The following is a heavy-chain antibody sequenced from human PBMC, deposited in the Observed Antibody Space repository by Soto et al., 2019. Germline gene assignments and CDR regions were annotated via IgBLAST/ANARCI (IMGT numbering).Heavy chain of an antibody. CDR1: GGSFSGYY. Sequence: QVQLQQWGAGLLKPSETLSLTCAVYGGSFSGYYWTWIRQPPGTGLEWIGEINHSGSTNYNPSLKSRFTISVDTSKNQFSLKLTSVTAADTAVSYCARDKITGLFDYWGQGTLVTVSS. CDR2: INHSGST. J-gene: IGHJ4*02. CDR3: ARDKITGLFDY. D-gene: IGHD2-8*02. V-gene: IGHV4-34*01.